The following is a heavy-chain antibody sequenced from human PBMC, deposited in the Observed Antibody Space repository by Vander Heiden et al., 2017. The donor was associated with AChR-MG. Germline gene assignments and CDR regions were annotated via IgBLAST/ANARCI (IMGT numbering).Heavy chain of an antibody. CDR3: ARDVWAAAGKYFDS. V-gene: IGHV3-33*01. Sequence: QVQLVESGGGMVQPGRSLRLPWAASGLTFGSYGMQWVRQAPGKGVEGVAGIQYDGSIQYYEDSVKGRFTISRDDSKNTMYLQMNSLRAEDTAVYHCARDVWAAAGKYFDSWGQGTLVTVSS. J-gene: IGHJ4*02. CDR1: GLTFGSYG. CDR2: IQYDGSIQ. D-gene: IGHD3-16*01.